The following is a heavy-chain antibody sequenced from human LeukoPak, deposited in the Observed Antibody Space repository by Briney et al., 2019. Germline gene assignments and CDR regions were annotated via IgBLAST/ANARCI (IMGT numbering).Heavy chain of an antibody. J-gene: IGHJ6*03. Sequence: PSETLSLTCTVSGGSISSYYWTWIRQPPGRGLEWIGYIDYSGTTNYNPSLKSRVTISVDTSKNQFSLKVSSVTAADTAVYFCARVNCGGDCYWFDYYYMDVWGKGTTVTISS. CDR3: ARVNCGGDCYWFDYYYMDV. V-gene: IGHV4-59*08. D-gene: IGHD2-21*02. CDR2: IDYSGTT. CDR1: GGSISSYY.